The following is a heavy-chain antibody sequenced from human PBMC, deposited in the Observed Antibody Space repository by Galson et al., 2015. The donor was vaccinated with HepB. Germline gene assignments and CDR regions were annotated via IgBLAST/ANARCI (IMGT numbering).Heavy chain of an antibody. J-gene: IGHJ4*02. CDR1: RFTFSSYA. CDR2: ISYSGVDK. CDR3: ARRGTSCCFVY. V-gene: IGHV3-23*01. Sequence: SLRLSCAVSRFTFSSYAMSWVRQAPGKGLEWVSAISYSGVDKYYIDSVEGRFSISRDDSKNTLYLQINRLRAEDTAVYYCARRGTSCCFVYWGQETLLTAS. D-gene: IGHD1-1*01.